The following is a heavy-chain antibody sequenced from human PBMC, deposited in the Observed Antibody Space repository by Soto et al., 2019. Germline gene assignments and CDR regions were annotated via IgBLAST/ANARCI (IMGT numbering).Heavy chain of an antibody. Sequence: EVQLLESGGGLAQPGGSLRLSCAASGLTFTNFAMSWVRQAPGKGLEWVSGIIGNGGGTYYADSVKGRFTISRDISINTLYLQMNSLRAEDTAVYYCARDHGEPSVREVTPAFFDCWGPGTLVTVSS. CDR1: GLTFTNFA. V-gene: IGHV3-23*01. CDR3: ARDHGEPSVREVTPAFFDC. D-gene: IGHD2-2*01. CDR2: IIGNGGGT. J-gene: IGHJ4*02.